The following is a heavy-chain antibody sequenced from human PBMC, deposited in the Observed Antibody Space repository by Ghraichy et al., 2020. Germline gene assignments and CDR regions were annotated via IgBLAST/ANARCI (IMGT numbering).Heavy chain of an antibody. CDR2: IYYSGST. V-gene: IGHV4-59*08. Sequence: ETLSLTCTVSGGSISSYYWSWIRQPPGKGLEWIGYIYYSGSTNYNPSLKSRVTISVDTSKNQFSLKLSSVTAADTAVYYCARQRGGRVVVVPAAKVLNHHDAFDIWGQGTMVTVSS. J-gene: IGHJ3*02. CDR1: GGSISSYY. CDR3: ARQRGGRVVVVPAAKVLNHHDAFDI. D-gene: IGHD2-2*01.